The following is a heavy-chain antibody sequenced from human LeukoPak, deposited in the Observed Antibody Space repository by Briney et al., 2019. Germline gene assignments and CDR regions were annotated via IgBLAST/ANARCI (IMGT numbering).Heavy chain of an antibody. CDR3: ARSRFLEWLVHDAFDI. J-gene: IGHJ3*02. Sequence: SETLSLTCTVSGHSISSGYYWGWIRQPPGKGLEGIGSIYHSGSTYYNPSLKSRVTISVDTSKNQFSLKLSSVTAADTAVYYCARSRFLEWLVHDAFDIWGQGTMVTVSS. CDR1: GHSISSGYY. V-gene: IGHV4-38-2*02. CDR2: IYHSGST. D-gene: IGHD3-3*01.